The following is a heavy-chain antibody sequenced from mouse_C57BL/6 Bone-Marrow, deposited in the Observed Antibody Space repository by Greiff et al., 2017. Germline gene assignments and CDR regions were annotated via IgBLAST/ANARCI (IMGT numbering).Heavy chain of an antibody. Sequence: VQLQQPGAELVKPGASVKLSCKASGYTFTSYWMQWVKQRPGQGLEWIGEIDPSDSYTNYNHKFKGKATLTVDTSSSTAYMQHSSLTSEDSAVYYCARRTFGNSWYFDVWGTGTTVTVSS. V-gene: IGHV1-50*01. CDR3: ARRTFGNSWYFDV. J-gene: IGHJ1*03. CDR2: IDPSDSYT. CDR1: GYTFTSYW. D-gene: IGHD2-1*01.